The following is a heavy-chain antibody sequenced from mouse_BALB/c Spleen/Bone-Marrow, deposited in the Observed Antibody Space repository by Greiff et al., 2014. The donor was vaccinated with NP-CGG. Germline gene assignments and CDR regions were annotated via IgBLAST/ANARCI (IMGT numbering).Heavy chain of an antibody. Sequence: VKLEESGPGLVQPSQSLSITCTVSGFSLTSYGVHWVRQSPGKGLEWLGVIWGGGSTDYNAAFISRLSISKDNSKSQVFFKMNSLQANDTAIYYCASTTALYYYAMDYWGQGTSVTVSS. D-gene: IGHD1-2*01. CDR3: ASTTALYYYAMDY. CDR1: GFSLTSYG. V-gene: IGHV2-2*02. CDR2: IWGGGST. J-gene: IGHJ4*01.